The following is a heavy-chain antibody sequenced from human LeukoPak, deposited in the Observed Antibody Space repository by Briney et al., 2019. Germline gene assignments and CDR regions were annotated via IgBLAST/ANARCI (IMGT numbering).Heavy chain of an antibody. CDR2: FNPISGGT. V-gene: IGHV1-2*02. CDR3: ARDISGVGNY. D-gene: IGHD3-3*02. CDR1: GYTFSDFY. Sequence: GASAKVSCKASGYTFSDFYLHWVRQAPGQGLEWMGRFNPISGGTDYAQKFQGRVIMTRDTSTSTAYMEMSGLRSDDTAVYYCARDISGVGNYWGQGTLVTVSS. J-gene: IGHJ4*02.